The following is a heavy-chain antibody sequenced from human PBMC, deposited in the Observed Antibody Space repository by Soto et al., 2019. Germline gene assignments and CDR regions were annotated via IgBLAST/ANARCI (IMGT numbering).Heavy chain of an antibody. Sequence: QLQLQESGSRLVKASQNLSLTCAVSGGSISSGGFSCNWIRQPPGKGLEWIGYIYHSGSTYFNPSLKSRVTMSVDRSTNQVSLKLSSGTAADTAVYYCASRVSDYFDYWGQGTPVTVSS. CDR2: IYHSGST. J-gene: IGHJ4*02. CDR3: ASRVSDYFDY. CDR1: GGSISSGGFS. V-gene: IGHV4-30-2*01. D-gene: IGHD6-19*01.